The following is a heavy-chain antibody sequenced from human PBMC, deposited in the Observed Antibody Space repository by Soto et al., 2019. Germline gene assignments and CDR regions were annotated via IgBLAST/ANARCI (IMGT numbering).Heavy chain of an antibody. CDR1: GYSFTTYW. Sequence: GESLKIYCNASGYSFTTYWIGWVRQMPGKGLEWMGIIYPGDSDTRYSPSFQGQVTISADKSISTAYLQWSSLKASDTAMYYCARVDARTPDYWGQGTQVTVSS. J-gene: IGHJ4*02. D-gene: IGHD2-8*01. CDR2: IYPGDSDT. CDR3: ARVDARTPDY. V-gene: IGHV5-51*01.